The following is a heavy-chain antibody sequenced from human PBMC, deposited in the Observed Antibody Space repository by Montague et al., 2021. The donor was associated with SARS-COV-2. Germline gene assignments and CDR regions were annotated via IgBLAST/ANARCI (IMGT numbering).Heavy chain of an antibody. Sequence: SETLSLTCVVSGDSVNTNQWTWVRQPPGKGLEWIGHVFYTGSTKYNPSLESRVTISIDTSKNQFALRLNSVSAADTAIYYCARLIGSGWTDAFDFWGQGTMVTGSS. CDR3: ARLIGSGWTDAFDF. CDR1: GDSVNTNQ. D-gene: IGHD6-19*01. CDR2: VFYTGST. J-gene: IGHJ3*01. V-gene: IGHV4-59*02.